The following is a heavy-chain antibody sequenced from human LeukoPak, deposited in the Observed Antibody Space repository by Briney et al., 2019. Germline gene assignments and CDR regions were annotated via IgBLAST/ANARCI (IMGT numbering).Heavy chain of an antibody. Sequence: RPSETLSLTCTVSGGSISSYYWGWIRQPPGKGLEWIGSIYYSGSTYYNPSLKSRVTISVDTSKNQFSLKLSSVTAADTAVYYCARHETGFPFDYWGQGTLVTVSS. V-gene: IGHV4-39*01. D-gene: IGHD3-9*01. CDR1: GGSISSYY. CDR2: IYYSGST. CDR3: ARHETGFPFDY. J-gene: IGHJ4*02.